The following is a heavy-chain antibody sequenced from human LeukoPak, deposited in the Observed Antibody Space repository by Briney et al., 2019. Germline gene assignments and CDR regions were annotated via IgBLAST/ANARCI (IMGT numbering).Heavy chain of an antibody. V-gene: IGHV1-69*01. D-gene: IGHD3-22*01. Sequence: ASVKVSCKASGGTFSSYAISWVRQAPGQGLEWMGGIILIFSTANYAQKFQGRVTITADESTSTAYMELSSLRSEDTAVYYCARDRGASGNYDSRRYYFDYWGQGTLVIVSS. CDR3: ARDRGASGNYDSRRYYFDY. CDR2: IILIFSTA. CDR1: GGTFSSYA. J-gene: IGHJ4*02.